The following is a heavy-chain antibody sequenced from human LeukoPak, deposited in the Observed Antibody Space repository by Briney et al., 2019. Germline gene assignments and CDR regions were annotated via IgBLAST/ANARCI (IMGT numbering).Heavy chain of an antibody. V-gene: IGHV3-64*04. J-gene: IGHJ4*02. CDR1: GFPFSSYA. CDR3: AKELDSSGYFDY. CDR2: ISSNGGTT. D-gene: IGHD3-22*01. Sequence: GGSLRLSCSASGFPFSSYAMHWVRQAPGKGLEYVSAISSNGGTTYYADSVKGRFTISRDNSKNTLYLQMNSLRAEDTAVYYCAKELDSSGYFDYWGQGTLVTVSS.